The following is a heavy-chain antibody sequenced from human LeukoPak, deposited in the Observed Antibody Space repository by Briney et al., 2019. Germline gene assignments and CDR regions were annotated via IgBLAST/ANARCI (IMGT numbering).Heavy chain of an antibody. V-gene: IGHV3-74*01. CDR2: INSDGSST. CDR3: AREGRYCSSTSCLIGTWFDP. CDR1: GFTFRDYY. J-gene: IGHJ5*02. Sequence: GGSLRLSCAASGFTFRDYYMSCIRQAPGKGRVWGSRINSDGSSTSYADSVKGRFTISRDNAKNTLYLQMNSLRAEDTAVYYCAREGRYCSSTSCLIGTWFDPWGQGTLVTVSS. D-gene: IGHD2-2*01.